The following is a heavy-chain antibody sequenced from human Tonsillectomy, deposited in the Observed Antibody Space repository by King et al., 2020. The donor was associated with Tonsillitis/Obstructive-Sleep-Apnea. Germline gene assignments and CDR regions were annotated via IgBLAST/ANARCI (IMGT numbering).Heavy chain of an antibody. V-gene: IGHV1-2*06. CDR1: GYTFTGYY. Sequence: QLVQSGAEVKKPGASVKVSCKASGYTFTGYYLHWVRQAPGQGLEWMGRINPNSGGTNYAQKFQGRVTMTRDTSISTAYMELSRLSSDDSAVYYCATDPDAFDIWGQGTMVTVSS. CDR3: ATDPDAFDI. CDR2: INPNSGGT. J-gene: IGHJ3*02.